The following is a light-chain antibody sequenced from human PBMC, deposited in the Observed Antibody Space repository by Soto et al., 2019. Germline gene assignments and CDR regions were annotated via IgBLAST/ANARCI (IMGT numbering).Light chain of an antibody. Sequence: EIVLTQSPGTLSLSPGERATLSCRASQSVSNNYLAWYQQKPGQAPRLLIYGASNRATGIPDRFSGSGSGTDFTLTISRREPEEVAVYYCQQYGSSGTFGQGTKVEIK. V-gene: IGKV3-20*01. CDR2: GAS. CDR1: QSVSNNY. CDR3: QQYGSSGT. J-gene: IGKJ1*01.